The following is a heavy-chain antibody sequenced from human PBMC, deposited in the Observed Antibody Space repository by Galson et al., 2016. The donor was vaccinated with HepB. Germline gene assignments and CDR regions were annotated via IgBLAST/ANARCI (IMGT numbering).Heavy chain of an antibody. Sequence: SLRLSCAASGFSVRSNYMTWVRQAPGKGLGWVAVIFRGGSAYYADSVRGRFTISRDNAKNTVDFEMKRLTADDTALYFCGKGGVEDSSGSSDGFDMWGQGTMVTVSS. V-gene: IGHV3-53*01. CDR1: GFSVRSNY. J-gene: IGHJ3*02. CDR3: GKGGVEDSSGSSDGFDM. D-gene: IGHD3-22*01. CDR2: IFRGGSA.